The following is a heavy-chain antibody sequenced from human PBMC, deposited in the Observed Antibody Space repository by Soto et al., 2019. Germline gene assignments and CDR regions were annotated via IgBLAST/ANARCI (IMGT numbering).Heavy chain of an antibody. J-gene: IGHJ4*02. V-gene: IGHV1-69*02. CDR1: GGTFSSYT. CDR2: IIPILGIA. D-gene: IGHD3-10*01. CDR3: ARAPGGPSFDY. Sequence: GASVKVSCKASGGTFSSYTISWVRQAPGQGLEGMGRIIPILGIANYAQKLQGRVTITTDTSASTAYMELSSLRSEDTAVYYCARAPGGPSFDYWGQGTLVTVSS.